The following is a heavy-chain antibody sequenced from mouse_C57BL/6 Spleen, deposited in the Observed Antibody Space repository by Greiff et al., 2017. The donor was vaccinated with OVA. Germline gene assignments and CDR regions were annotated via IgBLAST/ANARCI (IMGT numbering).Heavy chain of an antibody. D-gene: IGHD3-1*01. Sequence: EVKLVESGGGLVKPGGSLKLSCAASGFTFSSYAMSWVRKTPEKRLEWVATISDGGSYTYYPDNVKARFTISRDNAKNNLYLQMSHLKSEDTAMYYCARDYSPGFGFDYWGQGTTLTVSS. V-gene: IGHV5-4*01. CDR2: ISDGGSYT. J-gene: IGHJ2*01. CDR1: GFTFSSYA. CDR3: ARDYSPGFGFDY.